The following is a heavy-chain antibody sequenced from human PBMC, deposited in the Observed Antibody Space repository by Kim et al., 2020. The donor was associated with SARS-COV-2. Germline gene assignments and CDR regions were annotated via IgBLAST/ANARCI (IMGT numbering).Heavy chain of an antibody. Sequence: GGSLRLSCAASGFTFDDYAMHWVRQAPGKGLEWVSGISWNSGSIGYADSVKGRFTISRDNAKNSLYLQMNSLRAEDTALYYCAKDIGGKKRFAYYYYGMDVWGQGTTVTVSS. CDR3: AKDIGGKKRFAYYYYGMDV. CDR2: ISWNSGSI. J-gene: IGHJ6*02. V-gene: IGHV3-9*01. CDR1: GFTFDDYA. D-gene: IGHD3-3*01.